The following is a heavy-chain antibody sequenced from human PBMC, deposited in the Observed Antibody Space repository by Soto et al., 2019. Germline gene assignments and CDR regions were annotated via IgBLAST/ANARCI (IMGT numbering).Heavy chain of an antibody. V-gene: IGHV1-69*05. Sequence: SVKVSCKASGGTFSSYAISWVRQAPGQGLEWMGGIIPIFGTAKYSQKFQGGVTITRDTSTSTAYMELSSLRSEDTAVYYCARDKGARPVSYGMDVWGQGTTVTVSS. CDR1: GGTFSSYA. J-gene: IGHJ6*02. CDR2: IIPIFGTA. D-gene: IGHD1-26*01. CDR3: ARDKGARPVSYGMDV.